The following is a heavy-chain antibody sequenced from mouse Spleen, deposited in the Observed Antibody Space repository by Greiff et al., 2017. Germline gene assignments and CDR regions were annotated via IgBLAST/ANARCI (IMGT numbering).Heavy chain of an antibody. CDR3: ARPLEGFAY. Sequence: EVQLVESGGDLVKPGGSLKLSCAASGFTFSSYGMSWVRQTPDKRLEWVATISSGGSYTYYPDSVKGRFTISRDNAKNTLYLQMSSLKSEDTAMYYCARPLEGFAYWGQGTLVTVSA. D-gene: IGHD2-10*02. CDR2: ISSGGSYT. CDR1: GFTFSSYG. J-gene: IGHJ3*01. V-gene: IGHV5-6*01.